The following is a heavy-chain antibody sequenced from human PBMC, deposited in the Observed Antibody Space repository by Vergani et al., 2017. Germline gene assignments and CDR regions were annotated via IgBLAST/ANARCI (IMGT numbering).Heavy chain of an antibody. V-gene: IGHV1-69*12. CDR2: VIPIFGTA. CDR3: AGDSFGFGEFLYFDD. D-gene: IGHD3-10*01. CDR1: GGTFSSYA. J-gene: IGHJ4*02. Sequence: QVQLVQSGAEVKKPGSSVKVSCKASGGTFSSYAISWVRQAPGQGLEWMGGVIPIFGTANDAQKFQGRVTFTADESTSTAYMELSSLRSEDTAVYYCAGDSFGFGEFLYFDDWGQGTLVTVSS.